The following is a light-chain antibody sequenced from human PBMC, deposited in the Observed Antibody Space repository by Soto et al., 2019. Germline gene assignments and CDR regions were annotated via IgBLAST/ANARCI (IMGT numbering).Light chain of an antibody. J-gene: IGKJ4*01. CDR3: QQRSNWPGLT. V-gene: IGKV3-11*01. CDR2: DAS. Sequence: EIVLTQSPATLSLSPGERATLSCRASQSVSNYLAWYQQKPGQAPRLLIYDASTRATGIPARFSGSGSGTDFTLTISSLEPDDFAFYYCQQRSNWPGLTFGGGTKVEIK. CDR1: QSVSNY.